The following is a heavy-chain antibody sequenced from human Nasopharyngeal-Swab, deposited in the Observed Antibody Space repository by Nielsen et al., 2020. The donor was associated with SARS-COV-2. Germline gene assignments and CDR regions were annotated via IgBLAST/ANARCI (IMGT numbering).Heavy chain of an antibody. Sequence: SETLSLTCTVSGGSISSSSYYWGWIRQPPGKGLEWIGSIYYSGSTYYNPSLKSRVTISVDTSKNQFSLKLSSVTAADTAVYYCARRGYSYGSFDPWGQGTLVIVSS. D-gene: IGHD5-18*01. CDR1: GGSISSSSYY. V-gene: IGHV4-39*01. CDR2: IYYSGST. J-gene: IGHJ5*02. CDR3: ARRGYSYGSFDP.